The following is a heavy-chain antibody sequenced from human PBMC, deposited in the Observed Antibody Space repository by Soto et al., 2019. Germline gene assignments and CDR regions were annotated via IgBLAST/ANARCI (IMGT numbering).Heavy chain of an antibody. CDR3: AKEIPLLLWFGELSYGMDV. D-gene: IGHD3-10*01. CDR2: ISYDGSNK. CDR1: GFTFSSYG. Sequence: GGSLRLSCAASGFTFSSYGMHWVRQAPGKGLERVAVISYDGSNKYYADSVKGRFTISRDNSKNTLYLQMNSLRAEDTAVYYCAKEIPLLLWFGELSYGMDVWGQGTTVTVSS. J-gene: IGHJ6*02. V-gene: IGHV3-30*18.